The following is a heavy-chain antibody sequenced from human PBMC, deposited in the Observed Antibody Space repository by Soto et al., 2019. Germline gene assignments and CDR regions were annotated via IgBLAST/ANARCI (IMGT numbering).Heavy chain of an antibody. D-gene: IGHD5-18*01. CDR3: ARDNGYSYGHGYYYYGMDV. V-gene: IGHV1-69*12. J-gene: IGHJ6*02. CDR2: IIPIFGTA. CDR1: GGTFSSYA. Sequence: QVQLVQSGAEVKKPGSSVKVSCKASGGTFSSYAISWVRQAPGQGLEWMGGIIPIFGTANYAQKFQGRVTITADESTSTAYMELSSLRSEDTAVYYCARDNGYSYGHGYYYYGMDVWGQGTPVTVSS.